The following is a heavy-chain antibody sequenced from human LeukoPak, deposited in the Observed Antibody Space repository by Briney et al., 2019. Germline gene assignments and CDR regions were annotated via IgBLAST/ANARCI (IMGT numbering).Heavy chain of an antibody. J-gene: IGHJ4*02. V-gene: IGHV3-11*01. CDR3: AATPRIQRKPDYFDY. CDR2: ISSSGSTI. D-gene: IGHD5-18*01. CDR1: GFTFSDYY. Sequence: PGGSLRLSCAASGFTFSDYYMSWIRQAPGKGLEWVSYISSSGSTIYHADSVKGRFTISRDNAKNSLYLQMNSLRAEDTAVYYCAATPRIQRKPDYFDYWGQGTLVTVSS.